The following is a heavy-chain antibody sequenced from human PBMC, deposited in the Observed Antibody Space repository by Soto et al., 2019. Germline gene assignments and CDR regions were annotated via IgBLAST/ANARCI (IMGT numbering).Heavy chain of an antibody. CDR1: GGSFSGYY. CDR2: INHSGST. D-gene: IGHD6-19*01. J-gene: IGHJ6*03. Sequence: QVQLQQWGAGLLKPSETLSLTCAVYGGSFSGYYWSWIRQPPGKGLEWIGEINHSGSTNYNPSLKSRVTISVDTSKNQISLKLSSVTAADTAVYYCARGRSIAVAGTYYYYMDVWGKGTTVTVSS. CDR3: ARGRSIAVAGTYYYYMDV. V-gene: IGHV4-34*01.